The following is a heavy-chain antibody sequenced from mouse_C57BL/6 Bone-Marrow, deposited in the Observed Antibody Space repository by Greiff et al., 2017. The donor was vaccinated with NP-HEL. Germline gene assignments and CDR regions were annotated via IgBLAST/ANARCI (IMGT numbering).Heavy chain of an antibody. CDR3: ARGYGSSYGAMDY. CDR2: ISYSGST. V-gene: IGHV3-1*01. J-gene: IGHJ4*01. Sequence: EVKVVESGPGMVKPSQSLSLTCTVTGYSITSGYDWHWIRHFPGNKLEWMGYISYSGSTNYNPSLKSRISITHDTSKNHVFLKLNSVTTEDTATYYGARGYGSSYGAMDYWGQGTSVTVSS. D-gene: IGHD1-1*01. CDR1: GYSITSGYD.